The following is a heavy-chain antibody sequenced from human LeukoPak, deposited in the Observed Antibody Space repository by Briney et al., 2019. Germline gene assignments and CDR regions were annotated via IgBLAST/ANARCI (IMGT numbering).Heavy chain of an antibody. CDR1: GGSISSGSYY. V-gene: IGHV4-61*02. D-gene: IGHD6-19*01. J-gene: IGHJ4*02. CDR3: ARGQWLVGGDYFDY. Sequence: SETLSLTCTVSGGSISSGSYYGGWIRQPAGKGLEWIGRIYTSGSTNYNPSLKSRVTISVDTSKNQFSLKLSSVTAADTAVYYCARGQWLVGGDYFDYWGQGTLVTVSS. CDR2: IYTSGST.